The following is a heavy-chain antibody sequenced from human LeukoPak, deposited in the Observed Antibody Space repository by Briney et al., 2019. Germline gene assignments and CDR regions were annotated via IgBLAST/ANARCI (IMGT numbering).Heavy chain of an antibody. D-gene: IGHD3-10*01. V-gene: IGHV4-39*07. J-gene: IGHJ4*02. CDR1: GGSISSRSYY. CDR3: ARGGSLLWFGEYYY. Sequence: PSETLSLTCTVSGGSISSRSYYWGWIRQPPGKGLEWIGSIYYSGSTYYNPPLKSRVTISVDTSKNQFSLKLSSVTAADTAVYYCARGGSLLWFGEYYYWGQGTLVTVSS. CDR2: IYYSGST.